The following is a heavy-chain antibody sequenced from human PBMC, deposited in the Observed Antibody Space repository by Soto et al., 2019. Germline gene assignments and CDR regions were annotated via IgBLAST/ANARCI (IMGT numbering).Heavy chain of an antibody. CDR1: GFSLSTSGMC. CDR2: IDWDDDK. J-gene: IGHJ6*02. D-gene: IGHD3-9*01. Sequence: GSGPTLVNPTQTLTLTCTFSGFSLSTSGMCVSWIRQPPGKALEWLALIDWDDDKYYSTSLKTRLTISKDTSKNQVVLTMTNMDPVDTATYYCARMLHIYDILTGYSPRYYYYGMDVWGQGTTVTVS. V-gene: IGHV2-70*01. CDR3: ARMLHIYDILTGYSPRYYYYGMDV.